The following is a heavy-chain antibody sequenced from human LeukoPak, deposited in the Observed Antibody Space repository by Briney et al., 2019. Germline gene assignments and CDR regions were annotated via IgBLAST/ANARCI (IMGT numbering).Heavy chain of an antibody. CDR3: ARRNPQYDYVWEMDY. V-gene: IGHV4-59*01. Sequence: SETLSLTCTVSGGSLSSYYWSWSRQPPGKGLEWIGYIYYSGSTNYNPSLKSRVSISVDTSKNQFSLKLSSVTAADTAVYYCARRNPQYDYVWEMDYWGQGTLVTVSS. J-gene: IGHJ4*02. CDR1: GGSLSSYY. D-gene: IGHD3-16*01. CDR2: IYYSGST.